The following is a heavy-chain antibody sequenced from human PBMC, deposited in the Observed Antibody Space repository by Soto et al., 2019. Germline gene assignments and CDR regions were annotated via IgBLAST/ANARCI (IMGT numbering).Heavy chain of an antibody. CDR1: GFSLSTSGVG. CDR2: IYWNDDK. J-gene: IGHJ5*02. D-gene: IGHD3-10*01. CDR3: AHRRMVRGVISNWFDP. Sequence: SCPTLVNPTQTLTLTCTFSGFSLSTSGVGVGWIRQPPGKALEWLALIYWNDDKRYSPSLKSRLTITKDTSKNQVVLTMTNMDPVDTATYYCAHRRMVRGVISNWFDPWGQGTLVTV. V-gene: IGHV2-5*01.